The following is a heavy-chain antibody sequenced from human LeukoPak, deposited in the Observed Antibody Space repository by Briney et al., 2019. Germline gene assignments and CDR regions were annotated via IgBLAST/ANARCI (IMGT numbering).Heavy chain of an antibody. CDR1: GGSISSYY. D-gene: IGHD4-23*01. CDR2: IYTSGST. V-gene: IGHV4-4*07. J-gene: IGHJ4*02. Sequence: SETLSLTCTVSGGSISSYYWSWSRQPAGKGLEWIGRIYTSGSTNYNPSLTSRVTMSVDTSKNQFSLNLRSVTAADTAVYSRARAVVVASGNDFDYWGQGTLVTVSS. CDR3: ARAVVVASGNDFDY.